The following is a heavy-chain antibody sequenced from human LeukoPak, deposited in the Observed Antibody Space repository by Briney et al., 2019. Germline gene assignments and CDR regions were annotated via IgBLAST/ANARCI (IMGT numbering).Heavy chain of an antibody. CDR1: GGFISNSNYY. D-gene: IGHD3-22*01. J-gene: IGHJ4*02. CDR2: VYYTGRT. Sequence: SENLSLTCTVSGGFISNSNYYWGWIRQPPGKGLDWIGSVYYTGRTYYNPALNSRVTISIDTSKNQFSLYLNSATAADTAVYYCVRLHYYDSSRPPHWGQGTLVMVSS. V-gene: IGHV4-39*01. CDR3: VRLHYYDSSRPPH.